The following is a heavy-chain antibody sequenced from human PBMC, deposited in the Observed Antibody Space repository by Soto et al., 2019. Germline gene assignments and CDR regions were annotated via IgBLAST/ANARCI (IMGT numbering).Heavy chain of an antibody. CDR2: SYYSGST. Sequence: PSETLSLTCTVCGGSISSYYWSWIRQPPGKGLEWVGYSYYSGSTNYNPSLKSRVTISVDTCKNQFSLKLRSVTAAGTAVYYCGSDRLYGSGSSGSFDPWGAGTLVTVSS. CDR1: GGSISSYY. D-gene: IGHD3-10*01. CDR3: GSDRLYGSGSSGSFDP. V-gene: IGHV4-59*01. J-gene: IGHJ5*02.